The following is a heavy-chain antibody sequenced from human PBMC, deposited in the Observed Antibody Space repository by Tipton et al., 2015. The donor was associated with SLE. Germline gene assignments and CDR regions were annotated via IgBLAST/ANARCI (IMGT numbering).Heavy chain of an antibody. CDR2: MYYSGST. CDR1: GDSISYNY. D-gene: IGHD3-22*01. V-gene: IGHV4-59*12. J-gene: IGHJ4*02. Sequence: TLSLTCTVSGDSISYNYWSWIRQPPGKGLEWIGYMYYSGSTKYNPSLKSRVTISVDTSKSQFSLKLSSVTAADTAVYYCARDEYRYDATGYHLLGHFDFWGQGTLVTVSS. CDR3: ARDEYRYDATGYHLLGHFDF.